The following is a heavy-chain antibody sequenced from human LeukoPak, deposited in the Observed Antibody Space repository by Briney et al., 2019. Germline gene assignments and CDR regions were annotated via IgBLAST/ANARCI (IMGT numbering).Heavy chain of an antibody. V-gene: IGHV3-66*02. D-gene: IGHD3-3*01. Sequence: GGSLRLSCAASGFTVVTNYINWVRQPPGKGLEWVSVIYSGGSKYYADSVKGRFTISRDNSKNTLYLQMNSLRAEDTAVYYCARDLRVATDAFDIWGQGTMVTVSS. CDR3: ARDLRVATDAFDI. J-gene: IGHJ3*02. CDR2: IYSGGSK. CDR1: GFTVVTNY.